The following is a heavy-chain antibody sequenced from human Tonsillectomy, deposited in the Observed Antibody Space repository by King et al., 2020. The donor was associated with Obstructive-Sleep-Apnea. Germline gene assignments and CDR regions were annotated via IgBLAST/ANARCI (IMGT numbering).Heavy chain of an antibody. V-gene: IGHV4-4*02. Sequence: QLQESGPGLVKPSGTLSLTCAVSGGSISSSNWWTWVRQPPGKGLEWIGEIYHGGSTNYNPSLKSRVTISVDKSKNQVSLKLTSVTAADTALYYCAGKGSYYFSGYFRVRGKGTLVTVSS. D-gene: IGHD3-22*01. J-gene: IGHJ4*02. CDR3: AGKGSYYFSGYFRV. CDR1: GGSISSSNW. CDR2: IYHGGST.